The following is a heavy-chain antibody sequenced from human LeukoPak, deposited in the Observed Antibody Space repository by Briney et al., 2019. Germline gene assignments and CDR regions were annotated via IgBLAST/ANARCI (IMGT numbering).Heavy chain of an antibody. CDR1: GGSISSYY. Sequence: PSETLSLTCTVSGGSISSYYWSWIRQPPGKGLEWIGYIYYSGSTNYNPSLKSRVTISVDTSKNQFSLKLSSVTAADTAVYYCARQSRYSDSSGYFSGDYWGQGTLVTVSS. V-gene: IGHV4-59*01. CDR3: ARQSRYSDSSGYFSGDY. CDR2: IYYSGST. J-gene: IGHJ4*02. D-gene: IGHD3-22*01.